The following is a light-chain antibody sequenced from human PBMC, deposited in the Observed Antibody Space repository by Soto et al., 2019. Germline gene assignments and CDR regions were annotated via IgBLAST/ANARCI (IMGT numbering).Light chain of an antibody. J-gene: IGKJ1*01. Sequence: DIQMTQSPSSLSASVGDRVTITCRASQSISNFLNWYQQKPGKAPKLLIYGASNLQSGVPSRFSGSGSGTDFTLTISSLQPDDFATYCCQQNSNMPWTFGQGTKVEIE. V-gene: IGKV1-39*01. CDR3: QQNSNMPWT. CDR2: GAS. CDR1: QSISNF.